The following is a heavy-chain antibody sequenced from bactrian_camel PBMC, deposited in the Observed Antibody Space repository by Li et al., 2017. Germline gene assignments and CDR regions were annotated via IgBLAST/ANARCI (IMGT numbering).Heavy chain of an antibody. CDR2: IDDYGML. J-gene: IGHJ6*01. CDR1: RYWYSSYC. Sequence: VQLVESGGGSVQAGGSLRLSCAASRYWYSSYCLGWFRQAPEKEREGVAWIDDYGMLDYVDSVKGRFTISKDNAKNTLYLQMNSLKPEDTAMYYCAASYPKFGCVLTMSGSWGYWGQGTQVTVS. V-gene: IGHV3S68*01. D-gene: IGHD4*01. CDR3: AASYPKFGCVLTMSGSWGY.